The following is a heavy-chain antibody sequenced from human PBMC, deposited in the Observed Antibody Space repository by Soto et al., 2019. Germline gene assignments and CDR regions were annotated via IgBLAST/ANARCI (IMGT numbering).Heavy chain of an antibody. CDR1: GGSISGGEYY. Sequence: QVQLQESGPGLVKPSETLSLTCTVSGGSISGGEYYWSWIRQPPGKSLEWIGYIHHRGSAYYNPSLRSRLTISLDASKNHFSLKLSSVTAADSAVYYCARRLEPEYCDWHYFDQWGQGKLVIVSS. CDR3: ARRLEPEYCDWHYFDQ. V-gene: IGHV4-30-4*01. J-gene: IGHJ4*02. D-gene: IGHD4-17*01. CDR2: IHHRGSA.